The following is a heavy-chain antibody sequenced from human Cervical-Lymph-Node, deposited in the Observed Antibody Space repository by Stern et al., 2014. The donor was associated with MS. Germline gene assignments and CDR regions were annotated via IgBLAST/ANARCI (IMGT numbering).Heavy chain of an antibody. Sequence: QVQLVQSGAEVKKPGASMKVSCKASGYPFTSFGISWVRQAPGQGLEWMGWISPDNRYTSYAQNLQSRVTVTTGMSANTAYMELRGLTSDDTAVYYCARNPLYTTVWYRAGMVGYWGQGTLITVSS. V-gene: IGHV1-18*01. CDR3: ARNPLYTTVWYRAGMVGY. CDR1: GYPFTSFG. J-gene: IGHJ4*02. D-gene: IGHD6-19*01. CDR2: ISPDNRYT.